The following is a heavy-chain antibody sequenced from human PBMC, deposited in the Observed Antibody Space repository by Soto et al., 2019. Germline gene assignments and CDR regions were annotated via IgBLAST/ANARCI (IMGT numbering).Heavy chain of an antibody. J-gene: IGHJ4*02. CDR3: ARDSPPVDY. V-gene: IGHV1-18*01. CDR2: ISAYNGNT. CDR1: GYTFTSYG. Sequence: QVQLVQSGAEVKKPGASVKVCCKASGYTFTSYGISWVRQAPGQGLEWMGWISAYNGNTKYAQKLQGRVTMTTVTSTSTAYXELTSLRSDDTALYYCARDSPPVDYWGQGTLVTVSS.